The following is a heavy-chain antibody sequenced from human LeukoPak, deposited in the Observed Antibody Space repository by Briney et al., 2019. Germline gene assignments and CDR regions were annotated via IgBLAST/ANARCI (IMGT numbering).Heavy chain of an antibody. J-gene: IGHJ4*02. CDR3: ATYRQVLLPFES. Sequence: GGSLRLSCAASGFTFSSYAMHWVRQAPGKGLEYVSAISSNGGSTYYANSVKGRFTISRDNSKSTLSLQMNSLRAEDTAIYYCATYRQVLLPFESWGQGTLVTVSS. V-gene: IGHV3-64*01. D-gene: IGHD2-8*02. CDR2: ISSNGGST. CDR1: GFTFSSYA.